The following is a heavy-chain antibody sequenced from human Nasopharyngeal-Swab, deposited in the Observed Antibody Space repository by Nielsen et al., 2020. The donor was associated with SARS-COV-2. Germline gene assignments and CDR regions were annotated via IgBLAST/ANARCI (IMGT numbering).Heavy chain of an antibody. Sequence: GESLKISCAASGFTFSNAWMSWVRQAPGKGLEWVCRIKSKTDGGTTDYAAPVKGRFTISRDDSKNTLYLQMNSLKTEDTAVYYCTTGGVGYYDSSGYYFGYWGQGTLVTVSS. V-gene: IGHV3-15*01. CDR2: IKSKTDGGTT. J-gene: IGHJ4*02. CDR1: GFTFSNAW. D-gene: IGHD3-22*01. CDR3: TTGGVGYYDSSGYYFGY.